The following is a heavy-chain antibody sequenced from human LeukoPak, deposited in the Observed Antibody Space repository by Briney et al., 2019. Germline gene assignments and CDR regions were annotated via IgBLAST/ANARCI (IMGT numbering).Heavy chain of an antibody. J-gene: IGHJ4*02. Sequence: PGGSLRLSCAASGFTFSSYWMSWVRHAPGKGLEWVANIKQDGSEKYYVDSVKGRFTISRDNAKNSLYLQMNSLRAEDTAVYYCARDGEYSSGWYGYSGQGTLVTVSS. D-gene: IGHD6-19*01. CDR3: ARDGEYSSGWYGY. CDR1: GFTFSSYW. V-gene: IGHV3-7*04. CDR2: IKQDGSEK.